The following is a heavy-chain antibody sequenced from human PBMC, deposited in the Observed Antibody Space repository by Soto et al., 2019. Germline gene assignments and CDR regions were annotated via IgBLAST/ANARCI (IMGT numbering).Heavy chain of an antibody. Sequence: ASVKVSCKASGYTFTGYYMHWVRQAPGQGLEWMGWINPNSGGTNYAQKFQERVTITRDMSTSTAYMELSSLRSEDTAVYYCAAALLCGGDCYSTRWGQGTLVTVSS. CDR1: GYTFTGYY. J-gene: IGHJ4*02. CDR3: AAALLCGGDCYSTR. V-gene: IGHV1-2*02. D-gene: IGHD2-21*02. CDR2: INPNSGGT.